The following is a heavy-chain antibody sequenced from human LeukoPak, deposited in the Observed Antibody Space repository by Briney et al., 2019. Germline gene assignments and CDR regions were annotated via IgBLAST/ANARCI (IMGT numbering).Heavy chain of an antibody. J-gene: IGHJ4*02. Sequence: ASVKVSCKASGYTFSGYQVHWLRQAPGQGIEWMGRMNPSSGVTNYAQKFQGRVTMTRDTSINTAYLDLSALKSDDTAVYYCASRAASVTLGYWGQGTLVTVSS. CDR2: MNPSSGVT. D-gene: IGHD2-15*01. CDR3: ASRAASVTLGY. V-gene: IGHV1-2*06. CDR1: GYTFSGYQ.